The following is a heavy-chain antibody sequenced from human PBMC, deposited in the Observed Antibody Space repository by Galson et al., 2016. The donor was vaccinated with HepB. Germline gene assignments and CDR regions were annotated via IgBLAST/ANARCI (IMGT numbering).Heavy chain of an antibody. CDR1: GFSLSTSAVG. CDR3: AHRIATSGRGPFDD. Sequence: PALVTPTQTLTLTCTFSGFSLSTSAVGVGWIRQPPGRALEWLALIYWHDEERYSPSRMSRLTISKDTSKNQVVLTMTNMDPVDTATYYCAHRIATSGRGPFDDWGQGTLVTVST. D-gene: IGHD6-13*01. V-gene: IGHV2-5*01. J-gene: IGHJ4*02. CDR2: IYWHDEE.